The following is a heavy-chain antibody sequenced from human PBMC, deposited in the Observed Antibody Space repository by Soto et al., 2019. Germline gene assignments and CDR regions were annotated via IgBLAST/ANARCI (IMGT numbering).Heavy chain of an antibody. Sequence: EVQLVESGGGLVQPGGSLRLSCAASGFTVSSNYMSWVRQAPGKGLEWVSVIYSGGSTYYADSVKGRFTISRDNSKNTLYLQMNSLRAEETAVYYCARAGGYCAGVSCYPRGRFDPWGQGTLVTVSS. D-gene: IGHD2-15*01. V-gene: IGHV3-66*01. CDR3: ARAGGYCAGVSCYPRGRFDP. CDR2: IYSGGST. J-gene: IGHJ5*02. CDR1: GFTVSSNY.